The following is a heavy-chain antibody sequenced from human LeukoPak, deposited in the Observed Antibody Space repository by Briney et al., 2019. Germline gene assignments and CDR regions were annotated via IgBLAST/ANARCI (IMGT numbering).Heavy chain of an antibody. V-gene: IGHV3-30*18. CDR2: ISYDGSNK. J-gene: IGHJ6*03. D-gene: IGHD6-19*01. Sequence: GGSLRLSCAASGFTFSSYGMHWVRQAPGKGLEWVAVISYDGSNKYYADSVKGRFTISRDNSKNTLYLQMNSLRAEDTAVYYCAKDGLSSVAGPTYYYYYYYMDVWGKGTTVTVSS. CDR3: AKDGLSSVAGPTYYYYYYYMDV. CDR1: GFTFSSYG.